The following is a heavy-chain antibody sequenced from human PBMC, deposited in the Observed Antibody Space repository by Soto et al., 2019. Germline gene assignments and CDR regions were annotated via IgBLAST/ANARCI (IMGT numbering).Heavy chain of an antibody. J-gene: IGHJ4*02. CDR1: GGSMSSPNW. Sequence: QVRLQESGPGLVKPSGTLSLTCLVSGGSMSSPNWWSWVRQAPGKGLEWIAEMHHSGATNYNPSLTSQGIISIDKPKNQFALNLSSVTAADTAVYYCATGSLYYYGSGGMWDSWGRGALVTVSS. CDR2: MHHSGAT. V-gene: IGHV4-4*02. D-gene: IGHD3-10*01. CDR3: ATGSLYYYGSGGMWDS.